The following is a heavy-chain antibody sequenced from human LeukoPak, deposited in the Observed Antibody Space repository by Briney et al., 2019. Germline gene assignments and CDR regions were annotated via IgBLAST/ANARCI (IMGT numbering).Heavy chain of an antibody. CDR1: EYIFTNYW. J-gene: IGHJ5*02. CDR2: INPVNSDT. V-gene: IGHV5-51*01. CDR3: ARHDLPLSCTSSSCPYGSWFDP. D-gene: IGHD3/OR15-3a*01. Sequence: GESLKISCKGSEYIFTNYWIAWVRQMPGKGLEWMGIINPVNSDTRYSPSFQGQVTMSVDKSIETAYLQWSSLEASDTATYYCARHDLPLSCTSSSCPYGSWFDPWGRGTQVTVSP.